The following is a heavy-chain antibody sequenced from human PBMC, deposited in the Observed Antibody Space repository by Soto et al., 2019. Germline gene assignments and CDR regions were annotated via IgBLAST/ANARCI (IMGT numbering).Heavy chain of an antibody. D-gene: IGHD3-22*01. CDR2: LDPSDSYT. V-gene: IGHV5-10-1*01. Sequence: PGESLKISCKGSGYRFPSYWISWVRQMPGKGLGWMGRLDPSDSYTNYSPSFQGHVTISADKSISTAYLQWSSLKASDTAMYYCARSAGYCSGGSCFTYYYDSSGYYGLDYWGQGTLVTVSS. CDR1: GYRFPSYW. CDR3: ARSAGYCSGGSCFTYYYDSSGYYGLDY. J-gene: IGHJ4*02.